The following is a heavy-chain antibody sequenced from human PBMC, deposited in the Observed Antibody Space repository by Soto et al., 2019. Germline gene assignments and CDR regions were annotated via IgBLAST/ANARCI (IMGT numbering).Heavy chain of an antibody. CDR2: ISGGGSII. V-gene: IGHV3-48*02. Sequence: EMRLVESGGGLAQPGGSLRLTCVASGFNFNTYAMNWVRQAPGKGLEWVSYISGGGSIINYADSVKGRFTISRDTPKNSLSLQMDSLRHEDTALYFCARESGGHTGYDFVGLYVWCQGTVVTVSS. J-gene: IGHJ3*01. D-gene: IGHD5-12*01. CDR1: GFNFNTYA. CDR3: ARESGGHTGYDFVGLYV.